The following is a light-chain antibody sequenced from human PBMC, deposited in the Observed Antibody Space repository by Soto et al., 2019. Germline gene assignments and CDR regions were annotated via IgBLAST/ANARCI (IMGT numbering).Light chain of an antibody. CDR1: QSVTSSY. CDR3: EQYGSLLT. CDR2: GAS. Sequence: EIVLTQSPGTLSLSPGERATLSCTASQSVTSSYLAWYQQKPGQAPRLLIYGASSRATGIPDRFSGSGSGTDFTLTISVVEPEDLAVYYCEQYGSLLTFGGGTKVETK. V-gene: IGKV3-20*01. J-gene: IGKJ4*01.